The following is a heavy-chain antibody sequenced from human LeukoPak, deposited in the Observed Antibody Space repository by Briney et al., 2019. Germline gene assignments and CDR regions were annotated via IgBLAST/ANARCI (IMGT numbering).Heavy chain of an antibody. D-gene: IGHD6-19*01. CDR3: ARDKGTAVAGTWFDP. CDR1: GGSISSGSYY. J-gene: IGHJ5*02. CDR2: IYTSRST. Sequence: SETLSLTCTVSGGSISSGSYYWSWIRQPAGRGLEWIGRIYTSRSTNYNPSLKSRVTISVDTSKNQFSLKLSSVTAADTAVYYCARDKGTAVAGTWFDPWGQGTLVTVSS. V-gene: IGHV4-61*02.